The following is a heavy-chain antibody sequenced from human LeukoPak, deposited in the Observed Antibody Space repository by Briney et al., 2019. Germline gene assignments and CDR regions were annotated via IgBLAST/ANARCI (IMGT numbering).Heavy chain of an antibody. Sequence: GGSLRLSCAASGFTFSNYWMHWVRQAPGKGLVWVSLINSDGSSTIYADSAKGRFTISRDNAKNTLYLQMNSLRAEDTAVYYCARGLTIFGVVNDAFDIWGQGTMVTVSS. V-gene: IGHV3-74*01. CDR1: GFTFSNYW. CDR2: INSDGSST. CDR3: ARGLTIFGVVNDAFDI. J-gene: IGHJ3*02. D-gene: IGHD3-3*01.